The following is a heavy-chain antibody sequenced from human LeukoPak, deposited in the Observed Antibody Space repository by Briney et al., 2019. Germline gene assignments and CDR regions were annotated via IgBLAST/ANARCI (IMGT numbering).Heavy chain of an antibody. J-gene: IGHJ4*02. CDR1: GFTFDNYG. V-gene: IGHV3-23*01. CDR3: AKGGSGDFPGRGYFDY. Sequence: GGSLRLSCVASGFTFDNYGMSWVRQAPGKGLQWVSYISVSGGCTYYTDSVKGRFTISRDNSKSTLYLQLDGLRAEDTAVYFCAKGGSGDFPGRGYFDYWGQGTLVTVSS. CDR2: ISVSGGCT. D-gene: IGHD1-26*01.